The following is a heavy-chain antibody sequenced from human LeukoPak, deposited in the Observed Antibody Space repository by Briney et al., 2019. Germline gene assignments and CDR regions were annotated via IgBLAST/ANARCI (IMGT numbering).Heavy chain of an antibody. J-gene: IGHJ4*02. CDR2: ISSSSSYI. D-gene: IGHD2-21*02. Sequence: PGGSLRLSCAASGFTFSSYSMNWVRQAPGKGLEWVSSISSSSSYIYYADSVKGRFTISRDNAKNSLYLQMNSLRAQDTALYYCARSCGGDLFPHFWGQGTLVTVPS. CDR3: ARSCGGDLFPHF. V-gene: IGHV3-21*01. CDR1: GFTFSSYS.